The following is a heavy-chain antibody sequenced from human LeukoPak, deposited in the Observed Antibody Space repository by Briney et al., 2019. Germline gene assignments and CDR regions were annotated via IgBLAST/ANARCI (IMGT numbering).Heavy chain of an antibody. D-gene: IGHD1-1*01. J-gene: IGHJ6*03. CDR1: GFTFSRFW. Sequence: GGSLRLSCVASGFTFSRFWMSWVRQAPGKGLEWVANIKEDGGEKYYVDSVKGRFTISRDNAKNSLFLQMNSLRVEDTAVYYCARVVGWNLLTYYYYYMDVWGKGTTVTISS. CDR3: ARVVGWNLLTYYYYYMDV. V-gene: IGHV3-7*01. CDR2: IKEDGGEK.